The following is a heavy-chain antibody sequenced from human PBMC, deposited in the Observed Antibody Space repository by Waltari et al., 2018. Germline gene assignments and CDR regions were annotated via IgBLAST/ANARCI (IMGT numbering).Heavy chain of an antibody. CDR1: GFRFSSNY. V-gene: IGHV3-30*09. CDR3: ATELPGLSGGSWTFNY. D-gene: IGHD2-15*01. CDR2: ISYDGFNK. Sequence: QVQLVESGGGVVEHGRSLGLSCAASGFRFSSNYLYWVRQAPGKGLEWVAGISYDGFNKHYAESVKGRFAISRDNSRNTLYLQMNSLRAEETAVYYCATELPGLSGGSWTFNYWGQGALVIVSS. J-gene: IGHJ4*02.